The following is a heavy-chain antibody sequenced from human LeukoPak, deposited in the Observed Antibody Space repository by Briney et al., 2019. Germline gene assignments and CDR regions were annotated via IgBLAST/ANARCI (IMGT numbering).Heavy chain of an antibody. J-gene: IGHJ3*01. V-gene: IGHV2-5*01. CDR3: AHRAPPLEVADSDVFDF. CDR1: GFSLSTYGVG. D-gene: IGHD6-19*01. CDR2: TYWNHAK. Sequence: ESGPTLVNPTQTLTLTCTFSGFSLSTYGVGVAWIRQPPGKALEWHALTYWNHAKRYSPSLKGRLTVTEDSSKNQVVLTMTDMDPVDTATYFCAHRAPPLEVADSDVFDFWGPGTMVTVSS.